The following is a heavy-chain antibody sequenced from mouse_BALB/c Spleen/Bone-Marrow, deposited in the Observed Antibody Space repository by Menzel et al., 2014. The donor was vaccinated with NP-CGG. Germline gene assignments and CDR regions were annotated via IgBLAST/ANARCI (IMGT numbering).Heavy chain of an antibody. J-gene: IGHJ2*01. CDR3: ARGNYGNYVDYFDY. Sequence: EVHLVEPGGGLVRPGGSLKLSCAASGFTSSSYGMSWVRQTPDKRLELVASINSNGGSTYYPDSVKGRFTISRDNAKNTLSLQMSSLKSEDTAMYYCARGNYGNYVDYFDYWGQGTTLTVSS. CDR1: GFTSSSYG. V-gene: IGHV5-6-3*01. CDR2: INSNGGST. D-gene: IGHD2-1*01.